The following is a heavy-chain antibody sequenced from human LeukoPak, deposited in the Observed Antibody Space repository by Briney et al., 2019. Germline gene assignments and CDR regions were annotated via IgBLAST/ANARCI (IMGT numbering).Heavy chain of an antibody. V-gene: IGHV3-21*01. CDR3: ARGMATIDGYYYYMDV. CDR2: ISSSSSYI. CDR1: GFTFTTYG. D-gene: IGHD5-24*01. Sequence: GGSLRLSCSASGFTFTTYGMNWVRQAPGKGLEWVSSISSSSSYIYYADSVKGRFTISRDNAKNSLYLQMNSLRAEDTAVYYCARGMATIDGYYYYMDVWGKGTTVTVSS. J-gene: IGHJ6*03.